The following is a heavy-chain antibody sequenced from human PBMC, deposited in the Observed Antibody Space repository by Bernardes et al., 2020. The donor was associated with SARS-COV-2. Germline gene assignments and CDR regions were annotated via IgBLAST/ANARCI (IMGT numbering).Heavy chain of an antibody. D-gene: IGHD3-3*01. J-gene: IGHJ4*02. CDR2: ISGSGGTT. V-gene: IGHV3-23*01. CDR1: GFAFSTYA. CDR3: AKDLIAGTLGGLLQTVDY. Sequence: GGSLRLSCAASGFAFSTYAMSWVRQPPGKGLEWVSVISGSGGTTYYSDSVKGRFTISRDNSQNMLYLQMSSLRAEDTAVYFCAKDLIAGTLGGLLQTVDYWGQGTSVTVSS.